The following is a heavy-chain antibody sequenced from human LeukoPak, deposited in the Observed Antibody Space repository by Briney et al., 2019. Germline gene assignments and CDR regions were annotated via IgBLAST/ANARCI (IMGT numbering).Heavy chain of an antibody. CDR1: GYTFNNYY. CDR3: ARQGAYSSAIGMGY. D-gene: IGHD6-19*01. CDR2: INPSGGGT. V-gene: IGHV1-46*02. Sequence: ASVKVSCKASGYTFNNYYMYWVRQAPGQGLEGMGMINPSGGGTSYAQKFQGRGTMTRDTSTRTGYMEVSSLQPEDTAVYYCARQGAYSSAIGMGYWGQGTLVTVSS. J-gene: IGHJ4*02.